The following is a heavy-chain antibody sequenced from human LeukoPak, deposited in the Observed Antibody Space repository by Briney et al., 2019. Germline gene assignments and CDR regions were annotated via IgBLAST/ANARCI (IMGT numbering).Heavy chain of an antibody. Sequence: TGGSLRLSCAASGFTFSNYVMNWVRQAPGKGLEWVAVALFDGSNKYYADSVKGRFTISRDNSKNTLYLQMNSLRAEDTAVYYCAKVASADAQARLNYWGQGTLVTVSS. D-gene: IGHD6-19*01. CDR1: GFTFSNYV. V-gene: IGHV3-30*04. J-gene: IGHJ4*02. CDR3: AKVASADAQARLNY. CDR2: ALFDGSNK.